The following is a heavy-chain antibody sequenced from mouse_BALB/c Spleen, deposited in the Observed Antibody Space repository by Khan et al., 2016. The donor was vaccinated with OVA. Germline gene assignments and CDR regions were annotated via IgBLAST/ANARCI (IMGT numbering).Heavy chain of an antibody. J-gene: IGHJ3*01. CDR3: ARSGYEAWFAY. CDR2: ISYSGST. CDR1: GYSITSDYA. D-gene: IGHD2-14*01. V-gene: IGHV3-2*02. Sequence: EVQLQESGPGLVKPSQSLSLTCTVTGYSITSDYAWNWIRQFPRNKLEWMGYISYSGSTSYNQSLKSRISITRDTSKNQIFLQLNSVTTEDTATYFCARSGYEAWFAYWGQGTLVTVSA.